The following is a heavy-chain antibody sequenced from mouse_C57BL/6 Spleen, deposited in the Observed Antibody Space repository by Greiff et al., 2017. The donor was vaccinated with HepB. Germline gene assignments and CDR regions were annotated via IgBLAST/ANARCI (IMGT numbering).Heavy chain of an antibody. CDR1: GFTFSDYG. CDR3: ARRDYGSSFAWFAY. D-gene: IGHD1-1*01. V-gene: IGHV5-17*01. J-gene: IGHJ3*01. Sequence: EVMLVESGGGLVKPGGSLKLSCAASGFTFSDYGMHWVRQAPEKGLEWVAYISSGSSTIYYADTVKGRFTISRDNAKNTLFLQMTSLRSEDTAMYYCARRDYGSSFAWFAYWGQGTLVTVSA. CDR2: ISSGSSTI.